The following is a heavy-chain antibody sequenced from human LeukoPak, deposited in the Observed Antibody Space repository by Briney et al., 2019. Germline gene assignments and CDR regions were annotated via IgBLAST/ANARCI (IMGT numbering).Heavy chain of an antibody. J-gene: IGHJ4*02. Sequence: GASVKVSCKASGYTFTSYGISRVRQAPGQGLEWMGWISAYNGNTNYAQKLQGRVTMTTDTSTSTAYMELRSLRSDDTAVYYCARGGTVYDILTGLDYWGQGTLVTVSS. CDR1: GYTFTSYG. CDR2: ISAYNGNT. D-gene: IGHD3-9*01. V-gene: IGHV1-18*01. CDR3: ARGGTVYDILTGLDY.